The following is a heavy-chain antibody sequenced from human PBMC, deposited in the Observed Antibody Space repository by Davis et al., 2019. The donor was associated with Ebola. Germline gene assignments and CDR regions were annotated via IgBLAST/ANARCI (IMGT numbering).Heavy chain of an antibody. D-gene: IGHD1-26*01. J-gene: IGHJ3*02. CDR3: ARAQGGSHAFDT. CDR1: GFTFSSYD. Sequence: GESLKISCAASGFTFSSYDMHWVRQATGKGLAWVSAIGTAGDPYYPGSVKGRFTISRENAKNSLYLQMNSLRAGDTAVYYCARAQGGSHAFDTWGQGTMVTVSS. V-gene: IGHV3-13*05. CDR2: IGTAGDP.